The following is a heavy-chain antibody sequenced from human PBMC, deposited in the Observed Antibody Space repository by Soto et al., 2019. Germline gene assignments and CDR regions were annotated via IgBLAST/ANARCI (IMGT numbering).Heavy chain of an antibody. Sequence: EVQLVESGGGLIQPGGSLRLSCAASGFTVSTNYMSWVRKAPGKGLEWVSVIYSGGSTYYADSVKGRFTISRDKSNNTLYRQMNSLRAEDTAVYYCARASIAAAGYYFDYWGEGTLVTVSS. CDR2: IYSGGST. J-gene: IGHJ4*02. D-gene: IGHD6-13*01. CDR1: GFTVSTNY. V-gene: IGHV3-53*01. CDR3: ARASIAAAGYYFDY.